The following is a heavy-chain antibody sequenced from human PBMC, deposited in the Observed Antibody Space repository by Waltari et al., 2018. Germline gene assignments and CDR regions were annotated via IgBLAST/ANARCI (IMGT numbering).Heavy chain of an antibody. V-gene: IGHV1-69*01. CDR1: GGTFSRYA. CDR2: IIPIFGTA. CDR3: ARAGTVVTPGSDYFDY. Sequence: QVQLVQSGAEVKKPGSSVKVSCKASGGTFSRYAISWVRQAPGQGLEWMGGIIPIFGTANYAQKFQGRVTITADESTSTAYMELSSLRSEDTAVYYCARAGTVVTPGSDYFDYWGQGTLVTVSS. D-gene: IGHD2-21*02. J-gene: IGHJ4*02.